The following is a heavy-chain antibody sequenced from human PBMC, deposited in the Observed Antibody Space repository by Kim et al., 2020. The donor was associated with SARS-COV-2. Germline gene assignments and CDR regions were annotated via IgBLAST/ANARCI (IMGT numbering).Heavy chain of an antibody. CDR3: VRGWWELHYYSYGMDV. J-gene: IGHJ6*01. CDR2: ISYDGSNK. D-gene: IGHD1-26*01. V-gene: IGHV3-30-3*01. CDR1: GFTFSSYA. Sequence: GRSLRLSCAASGFTFSSYAMHWVRQAPGKGLEWVAVISYDGSNKYYADSVKARFIISRDNSKNTLYLQVNSLRAEDTAVYYCVRGWWELHYYSYGMDVWG.